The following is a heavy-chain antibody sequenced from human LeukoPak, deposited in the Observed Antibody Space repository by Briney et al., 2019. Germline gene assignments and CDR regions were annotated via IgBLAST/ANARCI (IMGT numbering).Heavy chain of an antibody. CDR1: GDSITDVAHY. J-gene: IGHJ6*03. CDR3: ARETSQKGAHYMDV. V-gene: IGHV4-39*07. D-gene: IGHD3-16*01. CDR2: IHYRWHT. Sequence: SETLSLTCTVSGDSITDVAHYWLWLRQAPQQVPEWIGSIHYRWHTFYTPSLKSRVTISVDTSKSQFSLKLSSVTAADTAVYYCARETSQKGAHYMDVWGKGTTVAISS.